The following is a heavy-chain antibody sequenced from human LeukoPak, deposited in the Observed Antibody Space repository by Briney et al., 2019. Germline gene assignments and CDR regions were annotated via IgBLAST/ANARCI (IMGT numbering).Heavy chain of an antibody. Sequence: SETLSLTCIVSGDSISYSSYYWRWIRQPPGKGLEWIGSIYYSGSTYYNPSLQSRVTISGDTSKNQFSLKLSSVTAADTAVYYCARTSYYSYDTDVWGQGTTVTVSS. CDR3: ARTSYYSYDTDV. CDR1: GDSISYSSYY. CDR2: IYYSGST. V-gene: IGHV4-39*01. J-gene: IGHJ6*02.